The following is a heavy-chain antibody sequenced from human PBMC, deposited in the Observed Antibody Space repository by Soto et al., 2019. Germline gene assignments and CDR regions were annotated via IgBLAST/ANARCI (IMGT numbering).Heavy chain of an antibody. J-gene: IGHJ4*02. CDR3: ARAGQYYESSGYAN. CDR2: ISAYNGNT. CDR1: GYSFATSG. D-gene: IGHD3-22*01. Sequence: QVKLVQSGTEVTQPGASMKVSCKASGYSFATSGISWVRQAPGQGLEWMGWISAYNGNTNYDQKLQDRVTMTTDTSTSTAYLELRNLRSDDTAVYYCARAGQYYESSGYANWGQGTLVTVSS. V-gene: IGHV1-18*01.